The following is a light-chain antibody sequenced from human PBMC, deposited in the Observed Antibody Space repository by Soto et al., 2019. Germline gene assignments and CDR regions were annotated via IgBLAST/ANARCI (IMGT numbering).Light chain of an antibody. CDR1: SSDVGGYIY. CDR3: SSYTSGTTPLV. Sequence: QSALTQPASVSGSPGQSITISCTATSSDVGGYIYVSWYQQHPGKAPKLMIYQVNNRPSGVSNRFSGSKSGNTASLTISALQAEDEADYYCSSYTSGTTPLVFGTGTKVTVL. J-gene: IGLJ1*01. CDR2: QVN. V-gene: IGLV2-14*01.